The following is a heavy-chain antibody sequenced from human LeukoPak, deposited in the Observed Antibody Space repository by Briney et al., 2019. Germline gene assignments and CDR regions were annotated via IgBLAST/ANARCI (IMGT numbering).Heavy chain of an antibody. CDR3: ARAATYYYDSSGYYPYAFDI. J-gene: IGHJ3*02. V-gene: IGHV3-7*04. Sequence: PGGSLRLSCAASGFTFSSYWMSWVRQAPGKGLEWVATIKNDGSEKNYEDSVKGRFTISRDNAKNSLYLQMSGLRAEDTAVYFCARAATYYYDSSGYYPYAFDIWGQGTMVTVSS. D-gene: IGHD3-22*01. CDR1: GFTFSSYW. CDR2: IKNDGSEK.